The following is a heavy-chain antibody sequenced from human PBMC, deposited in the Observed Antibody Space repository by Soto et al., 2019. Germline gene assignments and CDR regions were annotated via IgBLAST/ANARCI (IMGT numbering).Heavy chain of an antibody. CDR2: IDGVGAGT. CDR3: TTVFED. V-gene: IGHV3-74*01. Sequence: EVQLVQSGGGSVQPGGSLRLSCAASGFTFTNYWMHWVRQVPGKGLGWVSRIDGVGAGTSYSDSVRGRFTISRDNAENMLYLQTNRLRAEYTAVYDCTTVFEDWGQGTLVTVSS. J-gene: IGHJ4*02. CDR1: GFTFTNYW.